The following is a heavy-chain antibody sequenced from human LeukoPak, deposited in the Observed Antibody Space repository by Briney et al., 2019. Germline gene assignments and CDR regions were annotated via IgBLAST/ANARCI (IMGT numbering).Heavy chain of an antibody. J-gene: IGHJ3*01. CDR1: GGSFSNYH. CDR2: IYHTGST. CDR3: ARVGYPTQRRVLSAVSIPTAGAFDV. Sequence: KPSETLSLTCAVYGGSFSNYHWSWIRQPPGKGLEWIGDIYHTGSTTYNPSLKSRVTISIDTSKKQFSLSLSSVTAADTAVYYCARVGYPTQRRVLSAVSIPTAGAFDVWGQGTLVTVSS. V-gene: IGHV4-34*01. D-gene: IGHD2-21*01.